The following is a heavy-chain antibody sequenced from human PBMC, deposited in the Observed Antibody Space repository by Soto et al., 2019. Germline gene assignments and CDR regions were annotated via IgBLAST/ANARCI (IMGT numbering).Heavy chain of an antibody. CDR1: GYTFTGYY. V-gene: IGHV1-2*02. CDR2: INPNSGGT. J-gene: IGHJ6*02. D-gene: IGHD2-8*01. Sequence: ASVKVSCKASGYTFTGYYMHWVRQAPGQGLEWMGWINPNSGGTNYAQKFQGRVTMTRDTSISTAYMELSRLRSDDTAVYYCERIKDANQYYYYGMDVWGQGTTVTVSS. CDR3: ERIKDANQYYYYGMDV.